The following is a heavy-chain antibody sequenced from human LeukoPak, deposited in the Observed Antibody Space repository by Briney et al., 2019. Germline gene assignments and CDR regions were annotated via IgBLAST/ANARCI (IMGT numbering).Heavy chain of an antibody. J-gene: IGHJ4*02. CDR3: AREDGELDY. D-gene: IGHD4-17*01. CDR1: GVSISSSNSY. CDR2: IYHSGST. Sequence: SETLSLTCTVSGVSISSSNSYWGWIRQPPGKGLEWIGSIYHSGSTYYNPSLKSRVTISVDTSKNQFSLKLSSVTAADTAVYYCAREDGELDYWGQGTLVTVSS. V-gene: IGHV4-39*07.